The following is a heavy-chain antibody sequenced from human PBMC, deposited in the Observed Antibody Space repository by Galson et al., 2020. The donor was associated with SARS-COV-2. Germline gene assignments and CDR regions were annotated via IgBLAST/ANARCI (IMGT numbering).Heavy chain of an antibody. CDR3: ARGLLEWLLSSYYYGMDV. D-gene: IGHD3-3*01. J-gene: IGHJ6*02. Sequence: PSETLSLTCAVYGGSFNDYYWSWIRQPPGKGLEWIGGITHSGSSDYNPSLGGRATISVDTSKNQFSLRLNSVTTADTAVYYCARGLLEWLLSSYYYGMDVWGQGTTVTVSS. CDR2: ITHSGSS. V-gene: IGHV4-34*01. CDR1: GGSFNDYY.